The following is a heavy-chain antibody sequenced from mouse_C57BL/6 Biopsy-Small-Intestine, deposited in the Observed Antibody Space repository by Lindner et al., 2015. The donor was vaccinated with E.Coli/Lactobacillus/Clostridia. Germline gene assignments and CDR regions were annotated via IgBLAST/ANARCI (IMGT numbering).Heavy chain of an antibody. CDR1: GYTFTGYW. CDR2: ILPGSGST. J-gene: IGHJ4*01. Sequence: QLQESGAELMKPGASVKLSCKATGYTFTGYWIEWVKQRPGHGLEWIGEILPGSGSTNYIEKFKGKATFTADTSSNTAYMQLSSLTTEDSAIYYCARKLGYAMDYWGQGTSVTVSS. D-gene: IGHD4-1*01. CDR3: ARKLGYAMDY. V-gene: IGHV1-9*01.